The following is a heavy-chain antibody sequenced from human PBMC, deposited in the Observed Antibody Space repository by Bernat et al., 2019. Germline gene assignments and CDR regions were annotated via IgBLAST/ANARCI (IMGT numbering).Heavy chain of an antibody. CDR2: INTDGRNT. CDR1: GFTFSSYW. Sequence: EVQLVESGGGLVQPGGSLRLSCAASGFTFSSYWMHWVRQVPGKGLVWVSRINTDGRNTDYADSVKGRFTISRDNAKNTLYLQMNSLRAEDTAVYYCVREESSGWDAFGIWGQGTMVTVSS. J-gene: IGHJ3*02. CDR3: VREESSGWDAFGI. D-gene: IGHD6-19*01. V-gene: IGHV3-74*01.